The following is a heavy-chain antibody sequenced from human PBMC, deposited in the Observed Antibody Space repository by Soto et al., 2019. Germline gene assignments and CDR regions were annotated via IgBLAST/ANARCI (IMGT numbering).Heavy chain of an antibody. CDR3: ARDPQQYYDFWSGYYFDY. CDR2: ISYDGSNK. Sequence: GGSLRLSCAASGFTFSSYAMHWVRQAPGKGLEWVAVISYDGSNKYYADSVKGRFTISRDNSKNTLYLQMNSLRAEDTAVYYCARDPQQYYDFWSGYYFDYWGQGTLVTVSS. CDR1: GFTFSSYA. J-gene: IGHJ4*02. D-gene: IGHD3-3*01. V-gene: IGHV3-30*04.